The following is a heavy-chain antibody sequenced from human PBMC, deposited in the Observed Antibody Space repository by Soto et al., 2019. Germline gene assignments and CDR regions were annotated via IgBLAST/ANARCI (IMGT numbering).Heavy chain of an antibody. CDR2: LSRGDER. Sequence: QVQLQESGPGLVKPSETLSLTCTVSGAPITTTKWWAWVRLPPGKGLEWIGELSRGDERSSNPSLEGRFTMSLDKSHNHFSLKLTSVTAADTALYYCATQTISYTWGVWGRGTSVTVSS. D-gene: IGHD3-16*01. CDR1: GAPITTTKW. V-gene: IGHV4-4*02. CDR3: ATQTISYTWGV. J-gene: IGHJ6*02.